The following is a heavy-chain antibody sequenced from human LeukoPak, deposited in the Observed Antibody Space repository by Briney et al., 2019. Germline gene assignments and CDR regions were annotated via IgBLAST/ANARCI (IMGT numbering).Heavy chain of an antibody. V-gene: IGHV5-51*01. CDR2: MYLGDSET. CDR1: GYSFTSHW. Sequence: GESLKISCKGSGYSFTSHWIGWVRQMPGKGLEWMGIMYLGDSETRYSPSFQGQVAMSADTSISTAYLQWRSLKASDTAIYYCAAGGGYWGQGTLVTVSS. CDR3: AAGGGY. J-gene: IGHJ4*02. D-gene: IGHD3-16*01.